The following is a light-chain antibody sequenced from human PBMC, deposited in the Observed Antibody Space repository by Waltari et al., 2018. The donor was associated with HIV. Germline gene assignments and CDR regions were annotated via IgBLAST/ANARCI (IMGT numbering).Light chain of an antibody. J-gene: IGLJ2*01. CDR2: DNS. CDR3: QFWKFNSVA. Sequence: SYVVTQPPSLSVAPGQTASITCVANNIETKSVFWYQHKPGQAPVLVVYDNSDRPSGIPERFSGSNSGNTATLTLSRVEAGDEADYYCQFWKFNSVAFGGGTKLTVL. CDR1: NIETKS. V-gene: IGLV3-21*02.